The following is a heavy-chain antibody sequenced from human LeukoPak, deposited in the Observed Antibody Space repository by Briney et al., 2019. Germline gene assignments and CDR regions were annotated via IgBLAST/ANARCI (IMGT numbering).Heavy chain of an antibody. D-gene: IGHD3-10*01. V-gene: IGHV3-21*01. Sequence: GGSLRLSCAASGFTFSSYSMNWVRQAPGKGLEWVSSINSGSSHILYADSGKGRFTISRDNAKNSLYLQMNSLRAEDTAVYYCARLLSGSYYYHYSMDVWGQGTTVTV. CDR1: GFTFSSYS. CDR3: ARLLSGSYYYHYSMDV. CDR2: INSGSSHI. J-gene: IGHJ6*02.